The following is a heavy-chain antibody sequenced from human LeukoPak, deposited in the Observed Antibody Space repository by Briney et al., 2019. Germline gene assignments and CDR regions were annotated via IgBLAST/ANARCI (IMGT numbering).Heavy chain of an antibody. CDR3: ARSSDYGDYD. CDR2: IYYSGRT. Sequence: PSETLSLTCTVSGGSVNSGGYYWTWIRQHPGKGLEWLGYIYYSGRTYYNPPLKSRITISLDTSKNQFSLNLTSVSAADTAFYFCARSSDYGDYDWGQGTLITVSS. D-gene: IGHD4-17*01. CDR1: GGSVNSGGYY. J-gene: IGHJ4*02. V-gene: IGHV4-31*03.